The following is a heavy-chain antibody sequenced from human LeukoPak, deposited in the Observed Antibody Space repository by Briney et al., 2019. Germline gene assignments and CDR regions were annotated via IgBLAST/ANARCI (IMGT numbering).Heavy chain of an antibody. J-gene: IGHJ5*02. D-gene: IGHD6-13*01. CDR3: ARRGYSSSWYTSRWFDP. V-gene: IGHV4-34*01. Sequence: PSETLSLTCAVYGGSFSGYYWSWIRQPPGKGLEWIGETNHSGSTNYNPSLKSRVTISVDTSKNQFSLKLSSVTAADTAVYYCARRGYSSSWYTSRWFDPWGQGTLVTVSS. CDR2: TNHSGST. CDR1: GGSFSGYY.